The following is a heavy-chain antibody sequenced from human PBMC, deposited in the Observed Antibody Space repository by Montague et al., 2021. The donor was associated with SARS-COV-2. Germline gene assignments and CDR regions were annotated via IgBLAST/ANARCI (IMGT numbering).Heavy chain of an antibody. CDR1: GGSSSGHY. D-gene: IGHD3-10*01. CDR2: INHSGST. J-gene: IGHJ4*02. V-gene: IGHV4-34*01. Sequence: SETLSLTCAVYGGSSSGHYWNWIRQPPGKGLEWLGEINHSGSTNNNPSLKSRVTMSVDTSKNQFSLKLSSVTAADTAVYYCARGARPGYGFRLGYFDYWGQGALVTVST. CDR3: ARGARPGYGFRLGYFDY.